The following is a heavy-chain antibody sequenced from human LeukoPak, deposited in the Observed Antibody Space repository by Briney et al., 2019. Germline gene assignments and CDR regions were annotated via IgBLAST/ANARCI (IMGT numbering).Heavy chain of an antibody. CDR3: AGAFDYSYYGVDV. J-gene: IGHJ6*02. CDR1: GFTFSSYW. V-gene: IGHV3-7*05. CDR2: IKQDGSEK. Sequence: GSLRLSCAASGFTFSSYWMTWVRQAPGKGLEWVADIKQDGSEKHYVDSVKGRFTISRDNAKNSLYLQMNSLRDEDTAVYYCAGAFDYSYYGVDVWGQGTMVTVSS.